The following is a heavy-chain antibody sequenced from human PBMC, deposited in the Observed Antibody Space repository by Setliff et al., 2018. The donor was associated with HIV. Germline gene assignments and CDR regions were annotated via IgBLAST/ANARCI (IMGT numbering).Heavy chain of an antibody. CDR3: ARGGGAVAGPFDY. CDR1: GGSISSSSYY. CDR2: IYYSGST. Sequence: PSETLSLTCTVSGGSISSSSYYWGWIRQPPGKGLEWIGNIYYSGSTYYNPSLKSRVAISIDTSMNQFSLKLSSVTAADTTVYYCARGGGAVAGPFDYWGQGALVTVSS. J-gene: IGHJ4*02. V-gene: IGHV4-39*01. D-gene: IGHD6-19*01.